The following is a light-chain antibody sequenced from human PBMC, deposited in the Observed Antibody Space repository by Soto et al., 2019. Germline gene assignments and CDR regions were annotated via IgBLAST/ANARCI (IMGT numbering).Light chain of an antibody. CDR3: QHYNYWPYT. V-gene: IGKV3D-15*01. Sequence: VLTQSPTTLSVSPGERATPSCRASQSVSNNYLAWYQQKPGQAPRLLISGASSRAADIPDRFSGSGSGTDFTLTISSLQSEDFAVYYCQHYNYWPYTFGQGTKVDIK. CDR2: GAS. CDR1: QSVSNN. J-gene: IGKJ2*01.